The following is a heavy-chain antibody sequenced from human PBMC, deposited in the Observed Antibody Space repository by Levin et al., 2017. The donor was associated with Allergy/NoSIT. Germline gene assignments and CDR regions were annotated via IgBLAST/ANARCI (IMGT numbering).Heavy chain of an antibody. Sequence: GGSLRLSCAASGFTFSSYAMHWVRQAPGKGLEWVAVISYDGSNKYYADSVKGRFTISRDNSKNTLYLQMNSLRAEDTAVYYCARSTVTTFGRANYYFDYWGQGTLVTVSS. V-gene: IGHV3-30*04. D-gene: IGHD4-17*01. CDR2: ISYDGSNK. CDR1: GFTFSSYA. J-gene: IGHJ4*02. CDR3: ARSTVTTFGRANYYFDY.